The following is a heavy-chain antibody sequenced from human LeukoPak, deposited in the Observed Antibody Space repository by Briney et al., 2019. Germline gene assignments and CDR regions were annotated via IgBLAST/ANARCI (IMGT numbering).Heavy chain of an antibody. CDR1: GFSFSSYW. D-gene: IGHD4/OR15-4a*01. V-gene: IGHV3-7*03. CDR3: ARRAGAYSHPYDY. CDR2: IKQGGTEK. J-gene: IGHJ4*02. Sequence: GGSLRLSCAASGFSFSSYWMTWVRQAPGKGLEWVANIKQGGTEKYSVDSVKGRFTISRDNAKNSLYLQMNSVRAEDTAVYYCARRAGAYSHPYDYWGQGTLVTVSS.